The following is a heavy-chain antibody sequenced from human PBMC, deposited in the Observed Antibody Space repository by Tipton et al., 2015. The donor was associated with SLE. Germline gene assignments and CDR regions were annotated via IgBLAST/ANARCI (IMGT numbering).Heavy chain of an antibody. Sequence: SLRLSCAASGFTFSDYYMEWVRQAPGKGLEWVGRSKNKGNSYTIEYAASVKGRFSISRDDSGKSLYLEMNSLKIEDTAVYYCGIFFYDFSDWGQGTLVTVSS. D-gene: IGHD3-3*01. CDR3: GIFFYDFSD. J-gene: IGHJ4*02. CDR2: SKNKGNSYTI. V-gene: IGHV3-72*01. CDR1: GFTFSDYY.